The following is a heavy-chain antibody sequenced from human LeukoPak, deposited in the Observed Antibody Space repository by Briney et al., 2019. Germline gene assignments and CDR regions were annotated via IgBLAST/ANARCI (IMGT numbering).Heavy chain of an antibody. J-gene: IGHJ3*02. CDR1: GFTFDDYG. V-gene: IGHV3-20*04. D-gene: IGHD6-19*01. CDR3: ARQSSGSRYRGAFDI. Sequence: GGSLRLSCAASGFTFDDYGMSWVRQAPGKGLEWVSGINWNGGSTGYADSVKGRFTISRDNAKNSLYLQMNSLRAEDTAVYYCARQSSGSRYRGAFDIWGQGTMVTVSS. CDR2: INWNGGST.